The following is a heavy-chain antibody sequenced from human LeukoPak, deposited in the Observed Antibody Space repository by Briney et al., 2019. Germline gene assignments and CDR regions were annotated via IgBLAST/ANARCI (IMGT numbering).Heavy chain of an antibody. Sequence: GGSLRLSCAASGFTFDDYAMHWVRQAPGKGLEWISGISRNSAGIGYADSVKGRFTISRDNAKNSLYLQMNSLRAEDMAFYYCAKGLSGNIATAGFDSWGQGTLVIVSS. CDR1: GFTFDDYA. V-gene: IGHV3-9*03. D-gene: IGHD6-13*01. J-gene: IGHJ4*02. CDR2: ISRNSAGI. CDR3: AKGLSGNIATAGFDS.